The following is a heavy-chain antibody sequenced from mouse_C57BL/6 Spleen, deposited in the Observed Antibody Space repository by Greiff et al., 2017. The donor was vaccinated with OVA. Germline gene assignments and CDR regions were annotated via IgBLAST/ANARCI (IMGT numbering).Heavy chain of an antibody. CDR3: ARSGNYDYDGSWFAY. D-gene: IGHD2-4*01. CDR1: GYTFTSYG. CDR2: IYPRSGNT. J-gene: IGHJ3*01. Sequence: VQLQQSGAELVRPGASVKLSCKASGYTFTSYGISWVKQRTGQGLEWIGEIYPRSGNTYYNEKFKGKATLTVDKSSSTAYMELRSLTSEDSAVYFCARSGNYDYDGSWFAYWGQGTLVTVSA. V-gene: IGHV1-81*01.